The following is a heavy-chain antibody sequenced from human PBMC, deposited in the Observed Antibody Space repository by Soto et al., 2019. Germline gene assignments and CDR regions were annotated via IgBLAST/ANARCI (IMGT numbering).Heavy chain of an antibody. D-gene: IGHD3-10*01. Sequence: QLQLQESGSGLVKPSQTLSLTCTVSGGSITIGGYCWSWIRQPPGQGLEWIGYIRHSGNTYYNPSLKSRVTTSLARSKNQFSLNLSSVTAADTAVYYCARVWFGESSWFDPWGQGTLVTVSS. V-gene: IGHV4-30-2*01. CDR1: GGSITIGGYC. CDR3: ARVWFGESSWFDP. CDR2: IRHSGNT. J-gene: IGHJ5*02.